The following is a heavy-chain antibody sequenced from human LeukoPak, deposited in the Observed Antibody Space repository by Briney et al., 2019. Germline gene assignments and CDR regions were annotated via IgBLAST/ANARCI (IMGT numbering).Heavy chain of an antibody. D-gene: IGHD3-22*01. CDR3: ARSYYYDSSGSDFDY. V-gene: IGHV1-18*01. J-gene: IGHJ4*02. CDR1: GYTFTSYG. Sequence: ASVKVSCKASGYTFTSYGISWVRQAPGQGLEWMGWISAYNGNTNYAQKLQGRVTMTTDTSTSTAYMELRSLRPDDTAVYYCARSYYYDSSGSDFDYWGQGTLVTVSS. CDR2: ISAYNGNT.